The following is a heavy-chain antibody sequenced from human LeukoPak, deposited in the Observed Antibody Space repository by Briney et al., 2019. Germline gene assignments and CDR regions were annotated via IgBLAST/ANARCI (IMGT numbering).Heavy chain of an antibody. Sequence: GGSLRLSCAASGFTFSSYAMHWVRQAPGKGLEWVAVISYDASNKYYADSVKGRFTISRDNSKNTLYLQMNSVRAEDTAVYYCARDELDSSFLSSPGIWGQGTMVTVSS. CDR1: GFTFSSYA. V-gene: IGHV3-30*04. CDR2: ISYDASNK. CDR3: ARDELDSSFLSSPGI. J-gene: IGHJ3*02. D-gene: IGHD6-6*01.